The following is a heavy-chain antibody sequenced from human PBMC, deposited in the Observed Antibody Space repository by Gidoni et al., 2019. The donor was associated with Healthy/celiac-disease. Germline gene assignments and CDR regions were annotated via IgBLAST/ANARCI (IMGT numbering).Heavy chain of an antibody. CDR3: AKSQVLRYFDWLFLDY. CDR1: GFTFSSYG. V-gene: IGHV3-30*18. J-gene: IGHJ4*02. CDR2: ISYDGSNK. Sequence: QVQLVESGGGVVQPGRSLRPSCAASGFTFSSYGMHWVRQAPGKGLEWVAVISYDGSNKYYADSVKGRFTISRDNSKNTLYLQMNSLRAEDTAVYYCAKSQVLRYFDWLFLDYWGQGTLVTVSS. D-gene: IGHD3-9*01.